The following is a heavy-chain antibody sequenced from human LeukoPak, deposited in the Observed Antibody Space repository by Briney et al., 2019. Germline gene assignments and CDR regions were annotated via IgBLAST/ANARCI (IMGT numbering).Heavy chain of an antibody. D-gene: IGHD5-12*01. CDR3: ATPGGWLHYRAFDY. CDR1: GYTLTELS. J-gene: IGHJ4*02. CDR2: FDPEDGET. V-gene: IGHV1-24*01. Sequence: ASVNVSCKVSGYTLTELSMHWVRQAPGKGLEWMGGFDPEDGETIYAQKFQGRVTMTEDTSTDTAYMELSSLRSEDTAVYYCATPGGWLHYRAFDYWGQGTLVTVSS.